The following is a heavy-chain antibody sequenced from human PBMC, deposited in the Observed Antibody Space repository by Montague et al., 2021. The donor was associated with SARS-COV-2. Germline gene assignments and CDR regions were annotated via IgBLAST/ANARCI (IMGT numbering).Heavy chain of an antibody. D-gene: IGHD1-26*01. J-gene: IGHJ4*02. CDR3: ARGYGGSYYYFDC. CDR1: GFAFSSYA. CDR2: ISYDGSNK. Sequence: SLRLSCAASGFAFSSYAMHWVRQAPGKGLEWVAVISYDGSNKYYADSVKGRFTISRDNSKNTLYLQMNSLRAEDTAVYYCARGYGGSYYYFDCWGQGTLVTVSS. V-gene: IGHV3-30-3*01.